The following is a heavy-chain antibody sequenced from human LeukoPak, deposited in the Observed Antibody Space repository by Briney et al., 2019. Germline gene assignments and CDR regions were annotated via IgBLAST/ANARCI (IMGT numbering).Heavy chain of an antibody. CDR1: GGSFSGYY. Sequence: SETLSLTCAVYGGSFSGYYWSWIRQPPGKGLEWIGEINHSGSTNYNPSLKSRVTISVDTSKNQFSLKLSSVTAADTAVYYCARGAITMVRGVIVWRWFDPWGQGTLVTVSS. J-gene: IGHJ5*02. CDR3: ARGAITMVRGVIVWRWFDP. V-gene: IGHV4-34*01. CDR2: INHSGST. D-gene: IGHD3-10*01.